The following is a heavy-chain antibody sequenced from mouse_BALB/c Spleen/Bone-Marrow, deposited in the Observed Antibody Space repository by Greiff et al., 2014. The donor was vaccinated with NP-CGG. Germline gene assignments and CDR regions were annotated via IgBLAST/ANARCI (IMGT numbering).Heavy chain of an antibody. CDR1: GYTFTTYW. CDR2: INPSNGRT. CDR3: ARDYGYGAGFAWFVY. Sequence: VQLKESGAELVKPGASVKLSCRASGYTFTTYWMHWVKQRPGQGLEWIGEINPSNGRTNYNEKFKSKATLTVDKSSSTAYMQLSSLTSEDSAVYYCARDYGYGAGFAWFVYWGQGTLVTVSA. J-gene: IGHJ3*01. D-gene: IGHD2-14*01. V-gene: IGHV1S81*02.